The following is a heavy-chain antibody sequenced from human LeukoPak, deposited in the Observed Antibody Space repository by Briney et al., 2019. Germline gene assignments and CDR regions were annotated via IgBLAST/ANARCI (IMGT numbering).Heavy chain of an antibody. CDR3: ARGIAAAGTQGFDP. Sequence: GGSLRLSCGVSGFPFRHYYMRWLRQARGRALEWVSYISSSGSTIYYADSVKSRLTLSRDNEKTLLYLQQTGLRGDDTAVLCCARGIAAAGTQGFDPWGQGALVTVSS. V-gene: IGHV3-11*01. CDR2: ISSSGSTI. J-gene: IGHJ5*02. D-gene: IGHD6-13*01. CDR1: GFPFRHYY.